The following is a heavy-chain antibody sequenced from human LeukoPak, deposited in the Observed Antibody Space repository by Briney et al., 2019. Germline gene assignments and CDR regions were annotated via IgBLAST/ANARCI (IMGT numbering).Heavy chain of an antibody. CDR1: GGSISSYY. V-gene: IGHV4-59*08. Sequence: SETLSLTCTVSGGSISSYYWSWIRQPPGKGLEWIGYIYYSGSTSYNPSLKSRVTISVDTSKNQFSLKLSSVTAADTAVFYCARHKDSRYDYHAFDIWGQGTMVTVSS. CDR2: IYYSGST. D-gene: IGHD5-12*01. J-gene: IGHJ3*02. CDR3: ARHKDSRYDYHAFDI.